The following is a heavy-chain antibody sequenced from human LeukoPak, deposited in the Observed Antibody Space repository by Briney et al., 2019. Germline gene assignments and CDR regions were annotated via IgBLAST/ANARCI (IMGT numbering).Heavy chain of an antibody. CDR2: ISAYNGNT. CDR1: GYTFTSYG. CDR3: ARVPGRYCSSTSCYRYFDY. D-gene: IGHD2-2*01. V-gene: IGHV1-18*01. Sequence: ASVKVSCKASGYTFTSYGISWVRQAPGQGFEWMGWISAYNGNTNYAQKLQGRVTMTTDTSTSTAYMELRSLRSGDTAVYYCARVPGRYCSSTSCYRYFDYWGQGTLVTVSS. J-gene: IGHJ4*02.